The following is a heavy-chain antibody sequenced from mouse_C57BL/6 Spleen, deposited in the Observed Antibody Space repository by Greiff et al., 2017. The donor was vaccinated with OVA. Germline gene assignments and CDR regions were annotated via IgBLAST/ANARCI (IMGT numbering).Heavy chain of an antibody. J-gene: IGHJ2*01. Sequence: QVQLKQPGAELVKPGASVKLSCKASGYTFTSYWMHWVKQRPGRGLEWIGRSDPNSGGTKYNEKFKSKATLTVDKPSSTAYMQLSSLTSEDSAVYYCARDGAYSTPFGYWGQGTTLTVSS. CDR3: ARDGAYSTPFGY. V-gene: IGHV1-72*01. D-gene: IGHD2-5*01. CDR1: GYTFTSYW. CDR2: SDPNSGGT.